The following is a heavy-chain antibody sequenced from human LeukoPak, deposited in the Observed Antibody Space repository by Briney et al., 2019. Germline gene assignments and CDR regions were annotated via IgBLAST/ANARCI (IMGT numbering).Heavy chain of an antibody. Sequence: SETLSLTCTVSGGSISSGGYFWSWIRQNPGKGLEWIGYIYHGGNTYYNPSLKSRVTISVDTSKNQFSLTLSFVTAADTAMYYCARVRYYGSGEEIDPWGQGTLVTVSS. CDR2: IYHGGNT. J-gene: IGHJ5*02. CDR1: GGSISSGGYF. D-gene: IGHD3-10*01. V-gene: IGHV4-31*03. CDR3: ARVRYYGSGEEIDP.